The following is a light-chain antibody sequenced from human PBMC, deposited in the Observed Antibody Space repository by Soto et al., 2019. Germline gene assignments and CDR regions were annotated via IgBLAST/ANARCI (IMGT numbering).Light chain of an antibody. V-gene: IGKV1-5*03. Sequence: DIQMTQSPSTLSASVGDRVTITCRASQSISSWLAWYQQKPGKAPKLLIYKASTLQSGVPSRFSGSGSGTEFTLAISSLQPDDSATYYRQQYTDNSTLGPGPKVDIK. CDR3: QQYTDNST. CDR2: KAS. CDR1: QSISSW. J-gene: IGKJ1*01.